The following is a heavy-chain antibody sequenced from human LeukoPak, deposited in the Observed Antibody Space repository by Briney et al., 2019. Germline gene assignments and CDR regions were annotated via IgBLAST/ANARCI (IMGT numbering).Heavy chain of an antibody. V-gene: IGHV3-66*01. Sequence: PGGSLRLSCAASGFTVSSNYMSWVRQAPGKGLEWVSVIYSGGSTYYADSVKGRFTISRDNSKNTLYLQMNSLRAKDTAVYYCAREGYDSSGYYLFDYWGQGTLVTVSS. CDR2: IYSGGST. D-gene: IGHD3-22*01. J-gene: IGHJ4*02. CDR3: AREGYDSSGYYLFDY. CDR1: GFTVSSNY.